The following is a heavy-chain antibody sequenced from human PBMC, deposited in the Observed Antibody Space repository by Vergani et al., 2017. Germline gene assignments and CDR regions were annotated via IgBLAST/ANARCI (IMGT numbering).Heavy chain of an antibody. Sequence: QVQLVQSGAEVKKPGASVKVSCKASGYTFTGYYMHWVRQAPGQGLEWMGWINPNSGGTNYAQKFQGRVTMTRDTSTSTVYMELSSLRSEDTAVYYCARDRSGYDFHYYYYMDVWGKGTTVTVSS. CDR3: ARDRSGYDFHYYYYMDV. CDR2: INPNSGGT. D-gene: IGHD5-12*01. J-gene: IGHJ6*03. V-gene: IGHV1-2*02. CDR1: GYTFTGYY.